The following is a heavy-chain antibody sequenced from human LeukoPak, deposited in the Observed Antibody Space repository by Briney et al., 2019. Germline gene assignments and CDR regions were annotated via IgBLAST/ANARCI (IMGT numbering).Heavy chain of an antibody. Sequence: GGSLRLSCAATGFTFSDYYMSWIRQAPGKGLEWVSYISSSGSTIYYADSVKGRFTISRDNAKNSLYLQMNSLRAEDTAVYYCARDREMATPFDYWGQGTLVTVSS. V-gene: IGHV3-11*01. CDR1: GFTFSDYY. D-gene: IGHD5-24*01. J-gene: IGHJ4*02. CDR2: ISSSGSTI. CDR3: ARDREMATPFDY.